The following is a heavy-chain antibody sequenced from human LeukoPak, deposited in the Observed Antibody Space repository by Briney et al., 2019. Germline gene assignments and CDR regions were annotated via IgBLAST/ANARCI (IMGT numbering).Heavy chain of an antibody. J-gene: IGHJ6*02. CDR1: GYTFTSYA. V-gene: IGHV1-3*01. CDR2: INAGNGNT. CDR3: AREGSSTTYYYYYYGMDV. Sequence: ASVKVSCKASGYTFTSYAMHWVRQAPGQSLEWMGWINAGNGNTKYSQKFQGRVTITRDTSASTAYMELSSLRSEDTAVYYCAREGSSTTYYYYYYGMDVWGQGTTVTVSS. D-gene: IGHD1-1*01.